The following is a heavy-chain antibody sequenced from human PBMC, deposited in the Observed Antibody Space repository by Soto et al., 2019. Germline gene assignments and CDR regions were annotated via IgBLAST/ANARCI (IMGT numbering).Heavy chain of an antibody. J-gene: IGHJ4*02. V-gene: IGHV3-15*01. CDR3: TKGQTASNRGIDY. CDR1: GFTFSNAW. D-gene: IGHD1-1*01. Sequence: PGGSLRLSCAASGFTFSNAWMSWVRQAPGKGLEWVGRIKSKTDGGTTDYAAPVKGRFTISRDDSKNTLYLQMNSLKTEDTAVYYCTKGQTASNRGIDYWGQGTLVTVSS. CDR2: IKSKTDGGTT.